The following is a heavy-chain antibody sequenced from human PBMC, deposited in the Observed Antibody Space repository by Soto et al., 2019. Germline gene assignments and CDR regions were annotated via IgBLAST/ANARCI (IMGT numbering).Heavy chain of an antibody. Sequence: QLLLQESGPGLVKPSETLSLTCSVSGGPIPDSTYYWAWIRQPPGKSLAWIGTIFSAGGTCYTPSLKSRVTLAVVTSKKQSSLKLRSVTAADTAVYYCARQASGYYYGWFDPWGQGTVVSVSS. CDR1: GGPIPDSTYY. D-gene: IGHD3-22*01. CDR3: ARQASGYYYGWFDP. CDR2: IFSAGGT. V-gene: IGHV4-39*01. J-gene: IGHJ5*02.